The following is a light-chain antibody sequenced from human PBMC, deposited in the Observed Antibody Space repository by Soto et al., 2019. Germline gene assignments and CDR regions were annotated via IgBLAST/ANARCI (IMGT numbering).Light chain of an antibody. CDR2: DAS. V-gene: IGKV3-11*01. J-gene: IGKJ4*01. Sequence: EIVLTQSPATLSLSPGERATLSCRASQSVSSYLAWYQQKPGQAPRLLIYDASNRATGIPARFSGSGSGTDFTLTIRSLEPEDFAVYYCQQRSKWPSTFGGGTKVELK. CDR1: QSVSSY. CDR3: QQRSKWPST.